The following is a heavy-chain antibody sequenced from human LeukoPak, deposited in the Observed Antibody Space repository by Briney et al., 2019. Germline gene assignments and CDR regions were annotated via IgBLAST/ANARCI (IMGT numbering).Heavy chain of an antibody. CDR3: ARVVEMATIDDAFDI. V-gene: IGHV4-4*07. CDR1: GGSISSYY. Sequence: SETLSLTCTVSGGSISSYYWSWIRQPAGKGLEWIGRIYTSGSTNYNPSLKSRVTMSVDTSKNQFSLKLSSVTAADTAVYYCARVVEMATIDDAFDIWGQGTMVTVSS. CDR2: IYTSGST. J-gene: IGHJ3*02. D-gene: IGHD5-24*01.